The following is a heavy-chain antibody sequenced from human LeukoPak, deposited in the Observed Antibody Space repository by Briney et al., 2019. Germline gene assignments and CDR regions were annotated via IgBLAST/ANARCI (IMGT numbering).Heavy chain of an antibody. V-gene: IGHV4-31*03. CDR2: IYYSGST. CDR1: GGSPSSGGYY. Sequence: SETLSLTCTVSGGSPSSGGYYWSWIRQHPGKGLEWIGYIYYSGSTYYNPSLKSRVTISVDTSKNQFSLKLSSVTAADTAVYYCARGDGDYVENFDYWGQGTLVTVSS. D-gene: IGHD4-17*01. J-gene: IGHJ4*02. CDR3: ARGDGDYVENFDY.